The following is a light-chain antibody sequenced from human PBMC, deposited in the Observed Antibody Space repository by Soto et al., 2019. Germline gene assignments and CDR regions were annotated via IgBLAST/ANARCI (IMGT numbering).Light chain of an antibody. CDR3: QSYDSTLSDRYA. CDR2: GNI. Sequence: QSVLTQPPSVSGAPGQRVTISCTGSSSNIGAGYDVHWYQQRPGTGPKLLIFGNINRPSGVPDRFSGSKSGTSASLAITGLQAEDEGDYYCQSYDSTLSDRYAFGTGTKVTVL. V-gene: IGLV1-40*01. CDR1: SSNIGAGYD. J-gene: IGLJ1*01.